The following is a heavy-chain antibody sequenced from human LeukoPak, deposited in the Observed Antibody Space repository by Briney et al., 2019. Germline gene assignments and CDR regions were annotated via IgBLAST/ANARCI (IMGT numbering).Heavy chain of an antibody. J-gene: IGHJ5*02. Sequence: SETLSLTCAVSGGSISSGGYSWSWIRQPPGKGLEWIGYIYHSGSTYYNPSLKSRVTISVDRSKNQFSLKLSSVTAADTAVYYCARSIRYYDTRDHNWFDPWGQGTLVTVSS. D-gene: IGHD3-22*01. V-gene: IGHV4-30-2*01. CDR1: GGSISSGGYS. CDR3: ARSIRYYDTRDHNWFDP. CDR2: IYHSGST.